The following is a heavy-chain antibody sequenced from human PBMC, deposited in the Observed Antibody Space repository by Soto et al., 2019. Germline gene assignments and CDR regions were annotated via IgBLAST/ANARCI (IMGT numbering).Heavy chain of an antibody. CDR2: ISGGGSII. CDR3: AKVDGAVVEGGLHYFDY. CDR1: GFTFSDYY. V-gene: IGHV3-11*01. Sequence: GGSLRLSCAASGFTFSDYYMSWIRQAPGKGLEWISYISGGGSIIYYADSVKGRFTISRDNAKNSLYLQMNSLRAEDTALYYCAKVDGAVVEGGLHYFDYWGQGTLVTVSS. D-gene: IGHD2-15*01. J-gene: IGHJ4*02.